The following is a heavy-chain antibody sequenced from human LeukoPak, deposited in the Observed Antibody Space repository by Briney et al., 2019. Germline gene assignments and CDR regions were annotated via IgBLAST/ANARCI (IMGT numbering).Heavy chain of an antibody. CDR1: GFTFRIAW. J-gene: IGHJ4*02. Sequence: GGSLRLSCAISGFTFRIAWMSWVRQAPGKGLEWVGRIKSKHDGGTTDFAAPVKGRFSISRDDSENTLYLQMNSLITDDTAVYYCTTAPASLDYWGQGTLVTVSS. CDR2: IKSKHDGGTT. CDR3: TTAPASLDY. V-gene: IGHV3-15*01.